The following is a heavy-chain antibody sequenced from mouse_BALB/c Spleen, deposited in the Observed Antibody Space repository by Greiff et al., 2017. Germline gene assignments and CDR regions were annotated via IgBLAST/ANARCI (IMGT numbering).Heavy chain of an antibody. V-gene: IGHV5-12-2*01. CDR3: ARQAWPYAMDY. CDR1: GFTFSSYT. J-gene: IGHJ4*01. CDR2: ISNGGGST. Sequence: EVHLVESGGGLVQPGGSLKLSCAASGFTFSSYTMSWVRQTPEKRLEWVAYISNGGGSTYYPDTVKGRFTISRDNAKNTLYLQMSSLKSEDTAMYYCARQAWPYAMDYWGQGTSVTVSS.